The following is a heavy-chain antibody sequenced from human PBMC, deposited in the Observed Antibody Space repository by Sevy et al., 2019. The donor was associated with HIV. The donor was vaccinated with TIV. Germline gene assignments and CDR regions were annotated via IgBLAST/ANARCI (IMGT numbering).Heavy chain of an antibody. CDR3: ARSRYDFWSGYYEPQYYYYMDV. CDR2: IIPIFGTA. J-gene: IGHJ6*03. CDR1: GGTLSSYA. D-gene: IGHD3-3*01. V-gene: IGHV1-69*13. Sequence: ASVKVSCKASGGTLSSYAISWVRQAPGQGLEWMGGIIPIFGTANYAQKFQGRVTITADESTSTAYMELSSLRSEDTAVYYCARSRYDFWSGYYEPQYYYYMDVWGKGTTVTVSS.